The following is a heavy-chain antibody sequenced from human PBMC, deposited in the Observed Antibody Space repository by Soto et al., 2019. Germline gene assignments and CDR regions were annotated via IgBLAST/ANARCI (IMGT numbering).Heavy chain of an antibody. V-gene: IGHV1-69*12. J-gene: IGHJ6*02. Sequence: QVQLVQSGAEVKKPGSSVKVSCKASGSTFSTYDISWVRHAYGQGLEWMGGIAPIFETADYVEKFQGRVTITADDFTSTAAMELSSLRSEDSAVYCCARYLGMNHYNFGMDVWGQRTTVTVSS. CDR1: GSTFSTYD. CDR2: IAPIFETA. CDR3: ARYLGMNHYNFGMDV. D-gene: IGHD7-27*01.